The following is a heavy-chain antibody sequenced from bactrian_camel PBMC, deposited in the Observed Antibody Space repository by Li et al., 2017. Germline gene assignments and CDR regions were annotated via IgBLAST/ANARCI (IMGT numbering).Heavy chain of an antibody. Sequence: HVQLVESGGGSVQAGESLRLSCTASTWINSRCMAWFRQAPGKEREGVATISRNGFTSYSDSVKGRFTLSRDNAKNSLYLQMDSLKPEDTAMYYCAAKKYPCGLGFTDHHYLGQGTQVTVS. CDR2: ISRNGFT. J-gene: IGHJ4*01. D-gene: IGHD1*01. CDR1: TWINSRC. V-gene: IGHV3S57*01.